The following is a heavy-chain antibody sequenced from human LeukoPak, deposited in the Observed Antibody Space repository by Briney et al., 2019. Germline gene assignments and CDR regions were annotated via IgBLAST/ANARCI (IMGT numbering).Heavy chain of an antibody. CDR2: IIPIFGTA. Sequence: SVKVSCKASGGTFSSYAISWVRQAPGQGLEWVGGIIPIFGTANYAQKFQGRVTITADKSTSTAYMELSSLRSEDTAVYYCARGMDIVVVPAATGLFDYWGQGTLVTVSS. J-gene: IGHJ4*02. CDR1: GGTFSSYA. V-gene: IGHV1-69*06. D-gene: IGHD2-2*03. CDR3: ARGMDIVVVPAATGLFDY.